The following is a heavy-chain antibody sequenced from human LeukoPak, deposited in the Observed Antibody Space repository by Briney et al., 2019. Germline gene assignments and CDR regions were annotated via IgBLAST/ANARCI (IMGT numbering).Heavy chain of an antibody. V-gene: IGHV1-2*02. J-gene: IGHJ3*02. CDR1: GYTFTRYY. D-gene: IGHD3-3*01. CDR3: ARPLSYDFWSGIYAFDI. CDR2: INPNSGCT. Sequence: ASVKVSFQASGYTFTRYYMHWVRQAPGQGLEWMGCINPNSGCTNYAQKCQGRVTMTRDTSISTAYMELSRLRSDDTAVYYCARPLSYDFWSGIYAFDIWGQGTMVTVSS.